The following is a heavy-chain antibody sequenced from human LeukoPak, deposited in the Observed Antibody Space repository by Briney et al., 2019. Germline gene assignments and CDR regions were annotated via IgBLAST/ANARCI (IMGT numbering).Heavy chain of an antibody. CDR3: ARAPGATTFTSFDY. CDR1: GGSISSGSYY. J-gene: IGHJ4*02. V-gene: IGHV4-61*02. Sequence: SETLSLTCTVSGGSISSGSYYWSWIRQPAGKGLEWIGRIYTSGSTNYNPSLKSRVTISVDTSKNQFSLNLSSVTAADTAVHYCARAPGATTFTSFDYWGQGTLVTVSS. D-gene: IGHD1-26*01. CDR2: IYTSGST.